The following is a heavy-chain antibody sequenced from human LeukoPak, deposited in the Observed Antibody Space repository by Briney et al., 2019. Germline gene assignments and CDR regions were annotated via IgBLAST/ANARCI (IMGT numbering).Heavy chain of an antibody. CDR2: ISYDGSNE. CDR1: GFTFSSYG. D-gene: IGHD3-22*01. J-gene: IGHJ1*01. CDR3: AKEDVVVITIRYFQH. V-gene: IGHV3-30*18. Sequence: GGSLRLSCAASGFTFSSYGMHRVRQAPGKGLEWVAVISYDGSNEYYADSVKGRFTISRDNSKNTLYLQMNSLRTEDTAIYYCAKEDVVVITIRYFQHWGQGTLVTVSS.